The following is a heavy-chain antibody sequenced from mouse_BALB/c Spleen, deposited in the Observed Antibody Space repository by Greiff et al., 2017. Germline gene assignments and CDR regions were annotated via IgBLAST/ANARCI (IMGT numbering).Heavy chain of an antibody. CDR2: INPYNGGT. V-gene: IGHV1-18*01. CDR1: GYSFTGYT. J-gene: IGHJ4*01. D-gene: IGHD2-14*01. Sequence: VQLQQSGPELVKPGASMKISCKASGYSFTGYTMNWVKQSHGKNLEWIGLINPYNGGTSYNQKFKGKATLTVDKSSSTAYMELLSLTSEDSAVYYCARGRYDEGGYYYAMDYWGQGTSVTVSS. CDR3: ARGRYDEGGYYYAMDY.